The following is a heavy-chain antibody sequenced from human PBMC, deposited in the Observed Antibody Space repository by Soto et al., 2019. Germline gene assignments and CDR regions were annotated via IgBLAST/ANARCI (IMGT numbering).Heavy chain of an antibody. J-gene: IGHJ5*02. CDR3: VRDGTKNLQDWFGP. CDR1: GDSLSGYY. Sequence: SETLSLTCTVSGDSLSGYYWSWIRQPPGKGLEWIGRIYATGSSDYNPSLKSRITISVDMSKKQFSLTLRSVTAADTAMYYRVRDGTKNLQDWFGPWGQRILVTVCS. D-gene: IGHD1-1*01. CDR2: IYATGSS. V-gene: IGHV4-4*07.